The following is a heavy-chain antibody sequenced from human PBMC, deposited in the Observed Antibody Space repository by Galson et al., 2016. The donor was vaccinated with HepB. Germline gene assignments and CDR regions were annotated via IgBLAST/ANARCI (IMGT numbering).Heavy chain of an antibody. Sequence: SLRLSCAASGFNSSSYSKNWVRQAPGKGLEWISYIYDGPHPTFYADSVKGRFAISSDKAKNSLYLQMNRLTDEDTAVYYCARDLESGSGSYYFDLWGQGIPVTVSS. D-gene: IGHD3-10*01. CDR3: ARDLESGSGSYYFDL. CDR2: IYDGPHPT. J-gene: IGHJ4*02. V-gene: IGHV3-48*02. CDR1: GFNSSSYS.